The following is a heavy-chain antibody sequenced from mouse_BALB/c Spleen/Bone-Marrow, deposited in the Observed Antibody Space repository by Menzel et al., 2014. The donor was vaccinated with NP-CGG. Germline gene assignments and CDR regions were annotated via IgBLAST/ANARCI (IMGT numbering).Heavy chain of an antibody. V-gene: IGHV5-4*02. D-gene: IGHD1-1*01. CDR2: ISDGGSYT. Sequence: EVMLVESGVGLVKPGGSLKLSCAASGFTFSDYYMYWVRQTPEKRLEWVATISDGGSYTYYPDSVKGRFTISRDNAKNNLYLQMSSLKSEDTAMYYCVLRWFAYWGQGTLVTVSA. CDR3: VLRWFAY. CDR1: GFTFSDYY. J-gene: IGHJ3*01.